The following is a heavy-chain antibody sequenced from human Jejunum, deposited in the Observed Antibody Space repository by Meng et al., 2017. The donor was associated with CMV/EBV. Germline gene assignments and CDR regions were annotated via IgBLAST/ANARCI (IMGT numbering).Heavy chain of an antibody. CDR1: GFTFRDFA. J-gene: IGHJ4*02. V-gene: IGHV3-23*01. CDR3: AKDISVRSEFEN. D-gene: IGHD1-14*01. Sequence: VQFLESGGDLIQPGGSLRLSCAVSGFTFRDFAMNWVRQAPGKGLEFVARIGGDDFTEYRDSVKGRFTISRDNSNNMMYLQMNSLRVEDTAVYYCAKDISVRSEFENWGQGTLVTVSS. CDR2: IGGDDFT.